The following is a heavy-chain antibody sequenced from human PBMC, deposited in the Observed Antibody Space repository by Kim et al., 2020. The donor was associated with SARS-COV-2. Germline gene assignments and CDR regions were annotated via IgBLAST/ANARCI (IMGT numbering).Heavy chain of an antibody. D-gene: IGHD2-15*01. Sequence: GGSLRLSCAASGFTFSSYGMHWVRQAPGKGLEWVAVIWYDGSNKYYADSVKGRFTISRDNSKNTLYLQMNSLRAEDTAVYYCAKDFGDCSGGSCYYYGMDVWGQGTTVTVSS. J-gene: IGHJ6*02. CDR1: GFTFSSYG. V-gene: IGHV3-33*06. CDR2: IWYDGSNK. CDR3: AKDFGDCSGGSCYYYGMDV.